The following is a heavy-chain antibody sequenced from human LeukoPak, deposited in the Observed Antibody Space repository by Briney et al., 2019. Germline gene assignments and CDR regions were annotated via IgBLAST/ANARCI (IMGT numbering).Heavy chain of an antibody. V-gene: IGHV4-31*03. D-gene: IGHD3-10*01. Sequence: ASQTLSLTCTVSGGSISSGGYYWSWIRQHPGEGLEWIGYIYYSGSTYYNPSLKSRVTISVDTSKNQFSLKLSSVTAADTAVYYCASGQTLLWFGELWGRGTLVTVSS. CDR1: GGSISSGGYY. CDR2: IYYSGST. CDR3: ASGQTLLWFGEL. J-gene: IGHJ2*01.